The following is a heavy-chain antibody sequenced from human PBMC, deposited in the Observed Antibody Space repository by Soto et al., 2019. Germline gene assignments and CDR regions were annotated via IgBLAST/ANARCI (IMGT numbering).Heavy chain of an antibody. D-gene: IGHD3-16*01. J-gene: IGHJ6*02. Sequence: QVQLVQSGDEMKKPGASVRVSCKASGYIFVNYGIAWVRQAPGQGLEWMGWISPYTGDTHSASKVQGRLTMTTDTSTSTAYMDLGSLTSDDTAVYYCAMVENYVTPTPQDVWGQGTRVT. V-gene: IGHV1-18*01. CDR2: ISPYTGDT. CDR1: GYIFVNYG. CDR3: AMVENYVTPTPQDV.